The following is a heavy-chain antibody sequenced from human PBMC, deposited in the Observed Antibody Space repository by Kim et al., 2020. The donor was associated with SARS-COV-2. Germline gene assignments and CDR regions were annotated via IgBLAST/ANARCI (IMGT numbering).Heavy chain of an antibody. J-gene: IGHJ4*02. Sequence: SETLSLTCTVSGGSISSGGYYWSWIRQHPGKGLEWIGYIYYSGSTYYNPSLKSRVTISVDTSKNQFSLKLSSVTAADTAVYYCARDSYDSSGYYSYWGQGTLVTVSS. CDR1: GGSISSGGYY. V-gene: IGHV4-31*03. D-gene: IGHD3-22*01. CDR3: ARDSYDSSGYYSY. CDR2: IYYSGST.